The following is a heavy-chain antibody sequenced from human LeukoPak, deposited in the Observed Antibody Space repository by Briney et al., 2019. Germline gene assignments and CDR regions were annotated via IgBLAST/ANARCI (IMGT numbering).Heavy chain of an antibody. D-gene: IGHD3/OR15-3a*01. CDR1: GFTFSSNW. J-gene: IGHJ5*02. V-gene: IGHV3-66*03. Sequence: GGSLRLSCAASGFTFSSNWMSWARQAPGKGLEWVGLIRDSGEAFYADFARGRFAISRDESENTLYLQMNSLRVEDTAVYFCARDRAANQDWVEFDPWGQGTPVIVSS. CDR3: ARDRAANQDWVEFDP. CDR2: IRDSGEA.